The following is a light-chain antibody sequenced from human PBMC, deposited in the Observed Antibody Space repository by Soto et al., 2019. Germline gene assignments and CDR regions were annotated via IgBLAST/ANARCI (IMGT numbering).Light chain of an antibody. CDR3: SSYTSSNTLV. CDR2: EVI. V-gene: IGLV2-14*01. Sequence: QSVLTQPASVSGSPGQSIAISCPGTSSDVGRYNYVSWYQQHPGKAPKLMIYEVINRPSGVSNRFSGSKSGDTASLTISGLQAEDEADYYCSSYTSSNTLVFGTGTKVTVL. CDR1: SSDVGRYNY. J-gene: IGLJ1*01.